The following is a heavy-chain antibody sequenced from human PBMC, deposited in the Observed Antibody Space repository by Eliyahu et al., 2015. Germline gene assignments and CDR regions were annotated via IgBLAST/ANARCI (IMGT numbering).Heavy chain of an antibody. CDR1: GFXLTTXGVG. D-gene: IGHD3-3*02. CDR3: SYRGLATNRAWFGP. J-gene: IGHJ5*02. V-gene: IGHV2-5*01. Sequence: QVTLRESGPSLAKPTQTPXLTCXFSGFXLTTXGVGXGWIRQPPGKALEWLALIXGNDDKRYSPSLKNRLTITKDISKNQVVLTMTNVDPVDTSTYFCSYRGLATNRAWFGPWGQGILVTVSS. CDR2: IXGNDDK.